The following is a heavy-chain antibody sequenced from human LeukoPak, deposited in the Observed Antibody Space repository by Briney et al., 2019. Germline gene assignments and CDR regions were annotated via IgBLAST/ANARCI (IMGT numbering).Heavy chain of an antibody. Sequence: RPGXSLRLSCAASGFTFSSYAMSWVRQAPGKGLEWVSAISGSGGSSYYADSVKGRFTISRDNSKNTLYLQMNSLRAEDTAVYYCARLNSGSYYYYYYYYMDVWGKGTTVTVSS. V-gene: IGHV3-23*01. D-gene: IGHD1-26*01. CDR2: ISGSGGSS. CDR1: GFTFSSYA. J-gene: IGHJ6*03. CDR3: ARLNSGSYYYYYYYYMDV.